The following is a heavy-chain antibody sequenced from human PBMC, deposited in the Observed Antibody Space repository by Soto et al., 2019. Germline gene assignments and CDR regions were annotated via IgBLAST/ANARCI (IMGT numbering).Heavy chain of an antibody. V-gene: IGHV4-59*01. Sequence: PSETLSLTCTVSGGSISSYYWSWIRQPPGKGLEWIGYIYYSGSTNYNPSLKSRVTISVDTSKNQFSLKLSSVTAADTAVYYCATTMAGTYYFDYWGQGTLVTVSS. D-gene: IGHD6-19*01. CDR2: IYYSGST. CDR1: GGSISSYY. CDR3: ATTMAGTYYFDY. J-gene: IGHJ4*02.